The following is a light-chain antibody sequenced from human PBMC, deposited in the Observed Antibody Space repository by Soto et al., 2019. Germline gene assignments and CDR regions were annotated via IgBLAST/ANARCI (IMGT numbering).Light chain of an antibody. CDR2: DVS. V-gene: IGLV2-11*01. CDR1: SSDVGGYNY. Sequence: QSVLTQPRSVSGSPGQSVTISCTETSSDVGGYNYVSWYQQHPGKAPKLMIYDVSQRPSGVPDRFSGSKSGNTASLTISGLQAEDEADYYCCSYAGSYTLYVFGTGTKVTVL. J-gene: IGLJ1*01. CDR3: CSYAGSYTLYV.